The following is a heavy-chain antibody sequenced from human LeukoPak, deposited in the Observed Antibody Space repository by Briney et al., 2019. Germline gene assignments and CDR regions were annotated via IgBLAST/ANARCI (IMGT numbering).Heavy chain of an antibody. V-gene: IGHV4-31*03. Sequence: SETLSLTCTVSGGSISSGGYYWSWIRQHPGKGLEWIGYIYYSGSTYYNPSLKSRVTISVDTSENQFSLKLSSVTAADTAVHYCARVSLAVAGVQYYYFDYWGQGTLVTVSS. CDR3: ARVSLAVAGVQYYYFDY. D-gene: IGHD6-19*01. CDR1: GGSISSGGYY. J-gene: IGHJ4*02. CDR2: IYYSGST.